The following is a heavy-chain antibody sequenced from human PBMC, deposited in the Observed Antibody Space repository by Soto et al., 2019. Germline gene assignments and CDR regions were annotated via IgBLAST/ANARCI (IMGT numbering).Heavy chain of an antibody. Sequence: GESLRVSCKTSGYSFTTYWINWVRQMPGSGLEWMGRIDPSDSYINYNPSLQGHVTISVEKSITTAYVQWSSLKASDTAMYICAISGRRLVRFAYRGQRTHVIVSS. J-gene: IGHJ1*01. CDR3: AISGRRLVRFAY. CDR2: IDPSDSYI. D-gene: IGHD3-10*01. CDR1: GYSFTTYW. V-gene: IGHV5-10-1*01.